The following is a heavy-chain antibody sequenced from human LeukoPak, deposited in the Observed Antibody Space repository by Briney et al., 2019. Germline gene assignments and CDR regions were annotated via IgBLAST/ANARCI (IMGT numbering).Heavy chain of an antibody. CDR3: ASEQLWRIDY. CDR2: IYHSGST. CDR1: GYSISSGYY. J-gene: IGHJ4*02. D-gene: IGHD5-18*01. Sequence: PSETLSLTCTVSGYSISSGYYWGWIRQPPGKGLEWIGSIYHSGSTYYNPSLKSRVTISVDTSKNQFSLKLSSVTAADTAVYYCASEQLWRIDYRGQGTLVTVSS. V-gene: IGHV4-38-2*02.